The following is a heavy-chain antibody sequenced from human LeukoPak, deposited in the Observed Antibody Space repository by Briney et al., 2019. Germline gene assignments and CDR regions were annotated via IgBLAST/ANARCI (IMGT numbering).Heavy chain of an antibody. D-gene: IGHD6-13*01. V-gene: IGHV3-21*01. Sequence: GGSLRLPCAASGFTFSSYSMNWVRQAPGKGLEWVSSISSSSSYIYYADSVKGRFTISRDNAKNSLYLQMNSLRAEDTAVYYCARAGSSSWYEYFQHWGQGTLVTVSS. CDR1: GFTFSSYS. CDR3: ARAGSSSWYEYFQH. J-gene: IGHJ1*01. CDR2: ISSSSSYI.